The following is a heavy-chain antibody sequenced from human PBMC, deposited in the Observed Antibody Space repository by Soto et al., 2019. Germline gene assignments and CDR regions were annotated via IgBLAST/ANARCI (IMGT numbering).Heavy chain of an antibody. CDR2: ISYDGSNN. Sequence: QVRLVESGGGVVQPGRSLRLSCAASGFTFSTYAMHWVRQAPGKGLEWVAVISYDGSNNYYADSVKGRFTISRDNSKNTLYLKMSSLRAEDTAMYYCARFKGCSGGSCYPYFDYWGQGTLVTVSS. J-gene: IGHJ4*02. CDR1: GFTFSTYA. D-gene: IGHD2-15*01. CDR3: ARFKGCSGGSCYPYFDY. V-gene: IGHV3-30-3*01.